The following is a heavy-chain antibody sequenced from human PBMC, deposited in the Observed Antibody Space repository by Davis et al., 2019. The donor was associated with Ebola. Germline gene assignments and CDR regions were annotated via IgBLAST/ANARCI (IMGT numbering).Heavy chain of an antibody. J-gene: IGHJ4*02. CDR2: INHSGST. CDR3: ARGRVLMGY. CDR1: GGSFSGYY. D-gene: IGHD2-8*01. Sequence: SETLPLTCAVYGGSFSGYYWSWIRQPPGKGLEWIGEINHSGSTNYNPSLKSRVTISVDTSKNQFSLKLSSVTAADTAVYYCARGRVLMGYWGQGTLVTVSS. V-gene: IGHV4-34*01.